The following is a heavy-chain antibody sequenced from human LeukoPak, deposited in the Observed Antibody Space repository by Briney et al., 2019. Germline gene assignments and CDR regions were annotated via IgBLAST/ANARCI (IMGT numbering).Heavy chain of an antibody. CDR3: ARDYCGGHCYVDS. Sequence: PGGSLRLSCAPSGLTFSSHGMHCVRHAPGKGLECVAVLWCDGRTKHYAESVKGRFIISRDYSKNTLYLQMNSLTAEDTAVYCFARDYCGGHCYVDSCGQGILVTVSS. J-gene: IGHJ4*02. CDR2: LWCDGRTK. CDR1: GLTFSSHG. V-gene: IGHV3-33*01. D-gene: IGHD2-21*02.